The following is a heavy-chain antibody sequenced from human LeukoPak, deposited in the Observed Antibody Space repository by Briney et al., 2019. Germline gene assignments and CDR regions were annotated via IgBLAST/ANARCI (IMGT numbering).Heavy chain of an antibody. V-gene: IGHV4-39*01. CDR3: ARHDSSGYYLYTFDY. Sequence: SETLSLTCTVSGGSISNSSYYWGWIPQPPGKGLEWVGSIYYSGSTYYNPSLKSRVTISVDTSKNQFSLKLSSVTAADTAVYYCARHDSSGYYLYTFDYWGQGTLVTVSS. J-gene: IGHJ4*02. CDR1: GGSISNSSYY. CDR2: IYYSGST. D-gene: IGHD3-22*01.